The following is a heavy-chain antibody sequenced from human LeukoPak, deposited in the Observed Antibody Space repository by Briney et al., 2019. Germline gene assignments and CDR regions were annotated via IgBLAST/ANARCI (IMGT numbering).Heavy chain of an antibody. Sequence: SETLSLTCAVYGGSFSCYYWSWIRQPPGKGLEWIGYIYYSGSTNYNPSLKSRVTISVDTSKNQFSLKLSSVTAADTAVYYCARRGCIGGYCSSGWFDPWGQGTLVTVSS. J-gene: IGHJ5*02. D-gene: IGHD2-2*01. CDR2: IYYSGST. CDR1: GGSFSCYY. V-gene: IGHV4-59*08. CDR3: ARRGCIGGYCSSGWFDP.